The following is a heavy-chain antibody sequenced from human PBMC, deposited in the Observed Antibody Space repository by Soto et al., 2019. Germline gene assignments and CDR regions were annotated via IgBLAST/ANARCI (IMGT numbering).Heavy chain of an antibody. CDR2: IYYSGST. D-gene: IGHD3-16*01. Sequence: SETLSLTCTVSGGSISSGGYYWSWIRQHPGKGLEWIGYIYYSGSTYYNPSLKSRVTISVDTSKNQFSLKLSSVTAADTAVYYCARVGRTFPYVAFDIWGQGTMVTVSS. CDR3: ARVGRTFPYVAFDI. V-gene: IGHV4-31*03. J-gene: IGHJ3*02. CDR1: GGSISSGGYY.